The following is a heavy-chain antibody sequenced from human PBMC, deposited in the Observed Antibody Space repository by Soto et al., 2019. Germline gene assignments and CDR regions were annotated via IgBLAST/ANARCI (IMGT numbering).Heavy chain of an antibody. CDR1: GFSFSNYG. V-gene: IGHV3-33*01. CDR2: IWFDGSNK. J-gene: IGHJ4*02. Sequence: QVQLVESGGGVVQPGRSLSLSCAASGFSFSNYGMHWVRQAPGKGLEWVALIWFDGSNKYYADSVKGRFTISRDISKNTLYLQMNSLRAEDTAVYYCARDLSGPLDYWGQGTLVTVSS. CDR3: ARDLSGPLDY. D-gene: IGHD3-16*02.